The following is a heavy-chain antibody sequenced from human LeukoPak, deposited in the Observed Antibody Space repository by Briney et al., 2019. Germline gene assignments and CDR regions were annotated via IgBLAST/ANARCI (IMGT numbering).Heavy chain of an antibody. CDR3: ARLGYSSGFIDY. D-gene: IGHD2-15*01. J-gene: IGHJ4*02. CDR1: GGSFSGYY. Sequence: SETLSLTCAVYGGSFSGYYWSWIRQPPGKGLEWIGNIFYSGSTYHNPSFKSRLTMSVDTSKNQFSLNLTSVTAADTAVYYCARLGYSSGFIDYWGQGTLVTVSS. CDR2: IFYSGST. V-gene: IGHV4-34*12.